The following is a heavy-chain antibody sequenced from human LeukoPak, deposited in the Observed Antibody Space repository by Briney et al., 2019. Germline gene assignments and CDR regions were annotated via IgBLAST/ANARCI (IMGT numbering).Heavy chain of an antibody. Sequence: ASVKVSCKASGYTFTSYDINWVRRATGQGLEWMGWMNPNSGNTGYAQKFQGRVTITRNTSISTAYMELSSLRSEDTAVYYCARALRPGEYQLLPYWYFDLWGRGTLVTVSS. CDR1: GYTFTSYD. CDR2: MNPNSGNT. V-gene: IGHV1-8*03. D-gene: IGHD2-2*01. J-gene: IGHJ2*01. CDR3: ARALRPGEYQLLPYWYFDL.